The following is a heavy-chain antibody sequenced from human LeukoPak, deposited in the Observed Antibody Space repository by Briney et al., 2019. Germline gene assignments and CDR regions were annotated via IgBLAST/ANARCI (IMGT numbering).Heavy chain of an antibody. V-gene: IGHV3-15*01. D-gene: IGHD2-15*01. Sequence: PGRTLRLSCAASGFTFSNYGMHWVRQAPGKGLEWVGLIKTKTHGGTTDYAAPVKGRFTISRDDSKDTVYLQMNSLKTEDTAVYYCATWSWSNLDNWGQGTLVTVSS. CDR3: ATWSWSNLDN. J-gene: IGHJ4*02. CDR2: IKTKTHGGTT. CDR1: GFTFSNYG.